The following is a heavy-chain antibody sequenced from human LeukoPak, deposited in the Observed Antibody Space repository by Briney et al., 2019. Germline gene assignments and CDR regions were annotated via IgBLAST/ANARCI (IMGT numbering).Heavy chain of an antibody. J-gene: IGHJ6*03. Sequence: SETLSLTCTVSGGSISSGDYYWSWIRQPPGKGLEWIGYIYYSGSTNYNPSLKSRVTISVDTSKNQFSLKLSSVTAADTAVYYCASTLYYDFWSGYQNYYYYYMDVWGKGTTVTVFS. CDR3: ASTLYYDFWSGYQNYYYYYMDV. CDR2: IYYSGST. V-gene: IGHV4-61*08. CDR1: GGSISSGDYY. D-gene: IGHD3-3*01.